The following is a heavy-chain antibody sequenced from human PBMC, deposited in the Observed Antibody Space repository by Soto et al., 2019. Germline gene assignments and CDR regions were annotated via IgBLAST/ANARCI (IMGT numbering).Heavy chain of an antibody. Sequence: QVQLVQSGAEVKKPGSSVKVSCKASGGTFSSYAFSWVRQAPGQGLEWMGGIIPLFGTANYAQKFQGRVTITADEPTSTAYRELSSLRSEDTAVYYCARWGGEGGDYYGMDVWGQGTTVTVSS. CDR2: IIPLFGTA. J-gene: IGHJ6*02. V-gene: IGHV1-69*01. CDR3: ARWGGEGGDYYGMDV. CDR1: GGTFSSYA. D-gene: IGHD3-16*01.